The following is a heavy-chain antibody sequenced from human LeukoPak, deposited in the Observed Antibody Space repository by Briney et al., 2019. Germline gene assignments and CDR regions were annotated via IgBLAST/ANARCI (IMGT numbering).Heavy chain of an antibody. CDR3: ARHSGSYYDNYDY. CDR1: GGSISRYY. J-gene: IGHJ4*02. D-gene: IGHD1-26*01. V-gene: IGHV4-59*08. Sequence: PSETLSLTCTVSGGSISRYYWSWIRQPPGKGLEWIGYISYSGSTNYNPSLKSRVTISVDTSKNQFSLKLNSVTATDMAVYYCARHSGSYYDNYDYWGQGTLVTVSS. CDR2: ISYSGST.